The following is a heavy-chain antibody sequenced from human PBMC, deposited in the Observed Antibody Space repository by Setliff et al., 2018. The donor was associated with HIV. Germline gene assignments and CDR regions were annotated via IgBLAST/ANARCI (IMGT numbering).Heavy chain of an antibody. Sequence: SETLSLTCTVYGESFSGYFWSWIRQSPRKRLEWIGELNDSGSTNYNPSLKSRVTISVDTSKNQFSLRLSSVTAADTAVYYCARGTKLVWGRWFDPWGQGTLVTVSS. D-gene: IGHD6-6*01. CDR2: LNDSGST. V-gene: IGHV4-34*01. CDR3: ARGTKLVWGRWFDP. CDR1: GESFSGYF. J-gene: IGHJ5*02.